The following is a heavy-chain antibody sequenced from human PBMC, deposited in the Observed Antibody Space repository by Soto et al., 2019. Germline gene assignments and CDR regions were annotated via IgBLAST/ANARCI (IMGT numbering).Heavy chain of an antibody. Sequence: GGSLRLSCAASGFTFSGSAMHWVRQASGKGLEWVGRIRSKANSYATAYAASVKGRFTISRDDSKNTAYLQMNSLRAEDTAVYYCAGRYCTYGVCYTNYYYYIDAWGKGTTVTVS. CDR3: AGRYCTYGVCYTNYYYYIDA. CDR1: GFTFSGSA. D-gene: IGHD2-8*01. J-gene: IGHJ6*03. CDR2: IRSKANSYAT. V-gene: IGHV3-73*01.